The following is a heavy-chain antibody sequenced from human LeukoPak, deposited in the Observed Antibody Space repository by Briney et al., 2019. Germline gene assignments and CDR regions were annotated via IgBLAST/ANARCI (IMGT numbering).Heavy chain of an antibody. J-gene: IGHJ5*02. D-gene: IGHD6-19*01. CDR3: ARVGGIAVAGSMYNWFDP. Sequence: GASVKVSCKASGYTFTSYGISWVRQAPGQGLEWMGWISAYNGNTNYAQKLQGRVTMTTDTSTSTAYMELRSLRSDDTAVYYCARVGGIAVAGSMYNWFDPWGQGTLVTVSS. V-gene: IGHV1-18*01. CDR2: ISAYNGNT. CDR1: GYTFTSYG.